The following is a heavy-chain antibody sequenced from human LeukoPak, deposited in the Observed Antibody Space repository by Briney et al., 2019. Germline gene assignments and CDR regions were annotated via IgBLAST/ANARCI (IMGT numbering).Heavy chain of an antibody. CDR2: IYISGST. V-gene: IGHV4-61*02. Sequence: PSETLSLTCTVSGRSSSSGSYYWSWIRQPAGKGLEWIGRIYISGSTNYNPSLKSRVTISVDTSKNQFSLKLSSVTAADTAVYYCARDPWFYSDSSGYFQAWGQGTLVTVSS. CDR3: ARDPWFYSDSSGYFQA. J-gene: IGHJ4*02. D-gene: IGHD3-22*01. CDR1: GRSSSSGSYY.